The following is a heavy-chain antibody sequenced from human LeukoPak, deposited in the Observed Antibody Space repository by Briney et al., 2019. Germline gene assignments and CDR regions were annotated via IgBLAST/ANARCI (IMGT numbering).Heavy chain of an antibody. CDR2: IGTAGDT. J-gene: IGHJ6*02. Sequence: GGALRLSCVASGFSISTYDMFWVRQPTGKGLEWVSVIGTAGDTYYPDSVKDRFTISRDNVRNSLYLQMINLRAGGTAIYYCARAGKEYQFHGMDVWGQGSTVTVSS. V-gene: IGHV3-13*01. D-gene: IGHD1-1*01. CDR1: GFSISTYD. CDR3: ARAGKEYQFHGMDV.